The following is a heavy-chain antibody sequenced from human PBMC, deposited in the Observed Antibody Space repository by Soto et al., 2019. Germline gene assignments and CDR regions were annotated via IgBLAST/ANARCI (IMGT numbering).Heavy chain of an antibody. V-gene: IGHV3-23*01. CDR1: GFTFSSYA. D-gene: IGHD3-3*01. J-gene: IGHJ6*03. CDR2: ISGSGGST. Sequence: GGPLRLSCAASGFTFSSYAMSWVRQAPGKGLEWVSAISGSGGSTYYADSVKGRFTISRDNSKNTLYLQMNSLRAEDTAVYYCAKGVSSPYYDFWSGYYTGYYYYYYMDVWGKGTTVTVSS. CDR3: AKGVSSPYYDFWSGYYTGYYYYYYMDV.